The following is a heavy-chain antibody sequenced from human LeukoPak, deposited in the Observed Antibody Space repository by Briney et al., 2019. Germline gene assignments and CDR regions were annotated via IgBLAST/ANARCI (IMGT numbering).Heavy chain of an antibody. Sequence: PSETLSLTCTVSGGSISSYYWSWIRQPPGKGLEWIGYIYYSGSTNYNPSLKSRVTISVDTSKNQFSLKLSSVTAADTAVYYCARDHSYYYDSSGYYYVIGSGGMDVWGKGTTVTVSS. CDR1: GGSISSYY. D-gene: IGHD3-22*01. CDR3: ARDHSYYYDSSGYYYVIGSGGMDV. CDR2: IYYSGST. V-gene: IGHV4-59*01. J-gene: IGHJ6*03.